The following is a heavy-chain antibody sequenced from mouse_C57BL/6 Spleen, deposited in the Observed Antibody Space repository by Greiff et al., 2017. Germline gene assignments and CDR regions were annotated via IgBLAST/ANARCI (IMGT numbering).Heavy chain of an antibody. D-gene: IGHD1-1*01. V-gene: IGHV1-49*01. J-gene: IGHJ2*01. Sequence: LQQSGAELVRPGSSVKLSCKASYFAFMASAMHWVKQRPGHGLEWIGSFTEYSDATEYSENFKGKATLTANTSSSTAYMELSSLTSVDSSVYYFARNYYYVSSYYFGCWGQGTTLTVSS. CDR2: FTEYSDAT. CDR1: YFAFMASA. CDR3: ARNYYYVSSYYFGC.